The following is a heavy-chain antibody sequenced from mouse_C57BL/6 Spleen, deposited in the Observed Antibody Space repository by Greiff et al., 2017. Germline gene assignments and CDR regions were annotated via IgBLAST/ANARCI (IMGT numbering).Heavy chain of an antibody. CDR1: GFNIKDDY. D-gene: IGHD1-1*01. J-gene: IGHJ4*01. Sequence: VQLQQSGAELVRPGASVKLSCTASGFNIKDDYMHWVKQRPEHGLEWIGWIDPENGDTEYASKFQGKATITADTSSNTAYLQLSSLTSEDTAVYYCTTGGPLRTYAMDYWGQGTSVTVSS. V-gene: IGHV14-4*01. CDR2: IDPENGDT. CDR3: TTGGPLRTYAMDY.